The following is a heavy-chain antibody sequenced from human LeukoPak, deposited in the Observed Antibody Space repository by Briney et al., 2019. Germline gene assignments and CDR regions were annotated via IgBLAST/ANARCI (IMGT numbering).Heavy chain of an antibody. CDR2: IRSKANSYAT. D-gene: IGHD3-10*01. CDR3: TSLITMVRGVIGLLNVN. V-gene: IGHV3-73*01. Sequence: PGGSLRLSCAASGFTFSGSAMHWVRQASGKGLKWVGRIRSKANSYATAFAASVKGRFTISRDDSKNTAYLQMNSLKTEDTAVYYCTSLITMVRGVIGLLNVNWGQGTLVTVSS. J-gene: IGHJ4*02. CDR1: GFTFSGSA.